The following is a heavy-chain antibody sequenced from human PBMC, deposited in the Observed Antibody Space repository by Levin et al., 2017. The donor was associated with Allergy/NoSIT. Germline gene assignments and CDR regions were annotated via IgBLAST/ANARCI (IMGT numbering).Heavy chain of an antibody. CDR2: IYYTGSS. CDR1: GGSISNYY. J-gene: IGHJ4*02. CDR3: ARVGSGYDQDLDY. V-gene: IGHV4-59*01. Sequence: SETLSLTCTVSGGSISNYYWSWIRQPPGKGLEWIGYIYYTGSSDYNPSLKSRVTISVDTSKNQFSLRLSSVTAADTAVYYCARVGSGYDQDLDYWGQGTLVTVSS. D-gene: IGHD5-12*01.